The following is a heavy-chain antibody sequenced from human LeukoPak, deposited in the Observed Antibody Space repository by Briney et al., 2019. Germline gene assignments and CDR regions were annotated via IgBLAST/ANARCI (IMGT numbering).Heavy chain of an antibody. J-gene: IGHJ4*02. CDR1: GYTFNGFW. CDR3: ARGSSSMALDY. V-gene: IGHV5-51*01. CDR2: IYPSDSDT. Sequence: GESLKISCKGSGYTFNGFWIAWVRQMPGKGLEWMGIIYPSDSDTKYRPSVQGQVTISADKSISTAYLQWSSLKASDTAMYYCARGSSSMALDYWGQGTLVTVSS. D-gene: IGHD6-13*01.